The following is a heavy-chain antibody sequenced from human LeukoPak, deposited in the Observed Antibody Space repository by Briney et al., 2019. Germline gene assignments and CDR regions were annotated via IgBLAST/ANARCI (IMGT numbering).Heavy chain of an antibody. CDR3: ARVSCSSTSCPRRDALDV. V-gene: IGHV4-34*01. J-gene: IGHJ3*01. CDR2: INHSGST. CDR1: GGSISSYY. D-gene: IGHD2-2*01. Sequence: KASETLSLTCTVSGGSISSYYWSWIRQPPGKGLEWIGEINHSGSTNYNPSLKSRVTISVGTSKNQFSLNLTSVTTADTAVYYCARVSCSSTSCPRRDALDVWGQGTMVTVSS.